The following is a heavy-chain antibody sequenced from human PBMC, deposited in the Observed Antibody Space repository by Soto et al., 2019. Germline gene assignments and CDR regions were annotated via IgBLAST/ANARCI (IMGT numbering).Heavy chain of an antibody. Sequence: KPSETLSLTCAVYGGSFSDYSWNWLRQPPGKGLEWIGEINQSGSTDYNLSLKSRVTISVHTSKTQFSLRLSSVTAADTAVYYCARSIGRGYNWFDPWGQGILVTVSS. CDR1: GGSFSDYS. J-gene: IGHJ5*02. CDR3: ARSIGRGYNWFDP. V-gene: IGHV4-34*01. CDR2: INQSGST. D-gene: IGHD3-10*01.